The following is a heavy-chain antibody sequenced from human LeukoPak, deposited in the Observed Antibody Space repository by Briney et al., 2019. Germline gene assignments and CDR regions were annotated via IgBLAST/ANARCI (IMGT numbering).Heavy chain of an antibody. CDR3: APLIPGGNYFDY. V-gene: IGHV4-4*02. J-gene: IGHJ4*02. D-gene: IGHD3-16*01. Sequence: SGTLSLTCAVSGGSISGSNWWSWVRQAPGKGLEWIGEIYHSGSTTYNPSLKSRVTISVDTSKNQFSLKLTSVTAADTAVYYCAPLIPGGNYFDYWGQGTLVTVSS. CDR2: IYHSGST. CDR1: GGSISGSNW.